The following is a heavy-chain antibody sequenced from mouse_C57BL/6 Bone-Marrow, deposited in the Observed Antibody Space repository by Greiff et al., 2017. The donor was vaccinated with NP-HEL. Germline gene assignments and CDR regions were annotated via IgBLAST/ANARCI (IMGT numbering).Heavy chain of an antibody. Sequence: EVQGVESGAELVRPGASVKLSCTASGFNIKDDYMHWVKQRPEQGLEWIGWIDPENGDTEYASKFQGKATITADTSSNTAYLQLSSLTSEDTAVYYCTQLGRGAWFAYWGQGTLVTVSA. J-gene: IGHJ3*01. V-gene: IGHV14-4*01. CDR3: TQLGRGAWFAY. CDR1: GFNIKDDY. CDR2: IDPENGDT. D-gene: IGHD4-1*02.